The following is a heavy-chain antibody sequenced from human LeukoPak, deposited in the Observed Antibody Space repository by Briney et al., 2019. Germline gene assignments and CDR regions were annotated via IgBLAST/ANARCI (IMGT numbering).Heavy chain of an antibody. D-gene: IGHD3-22*01. Sequence: PGGSLRLSCAASGFTFSSYAMSWVRQAPGKGLEWVSAISGSGGSTHYADSVKGRFTISRDNSKNTLYLQMNSLRAEDTAVYYCAKDSYYYDSSGYYYLFDYWGQGTLVTVSS. CDR2: ISGSGGST. J-gene: IGHJ4*02. V-gene: IGHV3-23*01. CDR3: AKDSYYYDSSGYYYLFDY. CDR1: GFTFSSYA.